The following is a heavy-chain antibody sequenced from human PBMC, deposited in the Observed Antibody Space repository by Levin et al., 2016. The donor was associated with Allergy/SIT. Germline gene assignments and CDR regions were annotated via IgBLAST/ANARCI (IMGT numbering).Heavy chain of an antibody. D-gene: IGHD6-19*01. V-gene: IGHV1-46*01. CDR2: INPSGGST. CDR3: ARVFGGRIFPPSPGIAVAGTDYGMDV. J-gene: IGHJ6*02. Sequence: WVRQAPGQGLEWMGIINPSGGSTSYAQKFQGRVTMTRDTSTSTVYMELSSLRSEDTAVYYCARVFGGRIFPPSPGIAVAGTDYGMDVWGQGTTVTVSS.